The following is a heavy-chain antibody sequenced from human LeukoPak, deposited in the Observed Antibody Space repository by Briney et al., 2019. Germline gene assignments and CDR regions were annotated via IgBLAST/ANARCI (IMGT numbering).Heavy chain of an antibody. CDR3: ARGSSHYYDSSGYYL. J-gene: IGHJ5*02. CDR1: GFTFSSYW. V-gene: IGHV3-7*03. D-gene: IGHD3-22*01. CDR2: IKQDGSEK. Sequence: PGGSLRLSCAASGFTFSSYWMSWVRQAPGKGLEWVANIKQDGSEKYYVDSVKGRFTISRDNAKNSLYLQMNSLRAEDTAVYYCARGSSHYYDSSGYYLWGQGTLVTASS.